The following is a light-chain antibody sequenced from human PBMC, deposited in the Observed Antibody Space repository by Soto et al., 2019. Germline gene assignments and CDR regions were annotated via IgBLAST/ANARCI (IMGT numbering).Light chain of an antibody. J-gene: IGKJ1*01. CDR1: QSISNW. CDR2: QAS. Sequence: DIQMTQSPSTLSASVGDRVTITCRASQSISNWLAWYQQKPGKVPKLLIYQASTLESGVPSRFSGSASGTEFPPTISSLQPDDFATYYCQRYDSLRTFGQGTTVEIK. V-gene: IGKV1-5*03. CDR3: QRYDSLRT.